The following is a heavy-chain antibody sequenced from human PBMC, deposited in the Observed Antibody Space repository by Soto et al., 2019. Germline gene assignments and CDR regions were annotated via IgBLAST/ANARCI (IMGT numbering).Heavy chain of an antibody. J-gene: IGHJ4*02. Sequence: PSETLSLTCTVSGGSISSYYWSWIRQPPGKGLEWIGYIYYSGSTNYNPSLKSRVTISVDTSKNQFSLKLSSVTASVTAVYYCARDLFGEYYFDYWGQRTLVTVSS. CDR3: ARDLFGEYYFDY. CDR2: IYYSGST. CDR1: GGSISSYY. V-gene: IGHV4-59*01. D-gene: IGHD3-10*01.